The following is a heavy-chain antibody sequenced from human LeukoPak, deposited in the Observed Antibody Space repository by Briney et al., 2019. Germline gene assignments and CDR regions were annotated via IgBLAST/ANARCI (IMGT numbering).Heavy chain of an antibody. J-gene: IGHJ4*02. CDR2: INPNSGGA. CDR3: ARDSEDLEMATAKFDY. Sequence: GASVKVSCKASGYTFTGYYMHWVRQAPGQGLEWMGWINPNSGGANYAQKFQGRVTMTRDTSISTAYMELSRLRSDDTAVYYCARDSEDLEMATAKFDYWGQGTLVTVSS. D-gene: IGHD5-24*01. V-gene: IGHV1-2*02. CDR1: GYTFTGYY.